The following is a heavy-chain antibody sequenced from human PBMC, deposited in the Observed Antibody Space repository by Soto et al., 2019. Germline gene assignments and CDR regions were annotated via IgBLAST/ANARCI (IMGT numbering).Heavy chain of an antibody. CDR1: GGSITSYY. V-gene: IGHV4-59*01. J-gene: IGHJ5*02. CDR2: IHYSGNT. CDR3: ARESAGSHKNNWFDP. Sequence: QVQLQESGPGLVKPSETLSLTCTVSGGSITSYYWSWVRQPQGQGLEWIGFIHYSGNTKYNPSLKSRVTISLDPSQNQLSLKLRSVTAADTAVYYCARESAGSHKNNWFDPWGQGTLVTVSS.